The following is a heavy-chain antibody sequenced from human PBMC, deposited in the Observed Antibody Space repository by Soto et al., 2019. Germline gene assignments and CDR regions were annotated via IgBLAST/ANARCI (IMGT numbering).Heavy chain of an antibody. CDR1: GGSISSSSYY. V-gene: IGHV4-39*01. J-gene: IGHJ4*02. CDR3: ARLARQGRSPPGLRFPY. D-gene: IGHD1-26*01. Sequence: PTETLSLTCTVSGGSISSSSYYWGWIRQPPGKGLEWIGSIYYSGSTYYNPSLKSRVTISVDTSKNQFSLKLGSVTAADTAGFSCARLARQGRSPPGLRFPYWGQETLSTASA. CDR2: IYYSGST.